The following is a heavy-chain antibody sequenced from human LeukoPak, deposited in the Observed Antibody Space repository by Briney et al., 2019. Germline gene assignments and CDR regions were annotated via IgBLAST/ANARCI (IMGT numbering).Heavy chain of an antibody. CDR2: IIPILGIA. CDR3: ARDRSGSPGSAFDI. V-gene: IGHV1-69*04. J-gene: IGHJ3*02. D-gene: IGHD1-26*01. Sequence: ASVKVSCKPSGGSFSSYTISWVRQAPGPGLEWMGRIIPILGIANYAQKFQGRVTITAEKSTSTAYMGLSSLRSEDTAVYYCARDRSGSPGSAFDIWGQGTMVAVSS. CDR1: GGSFSSYT.